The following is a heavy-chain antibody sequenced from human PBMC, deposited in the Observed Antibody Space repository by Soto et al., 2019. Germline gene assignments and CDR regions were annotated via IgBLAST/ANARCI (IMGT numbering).Heavy chain of an antibody. CDR2: TDHYGRT. CDR3: ASLGTTVSAVDY. CDR1: GASISTNTW. D-gene: IGHD1-7*01. Sequence: KPSETLSLTCAVSGASISTNTWWSWVRQPPGKGLEWIGETDHYGRTYYNPSLKSRLTISVDKAKNQFSLNLSSVTAADTAVYYCASLGTTVSAVDYWGQGTLVTVSS. V-gene: IGHV4-4*02. J-gene: IGHJ4*02.